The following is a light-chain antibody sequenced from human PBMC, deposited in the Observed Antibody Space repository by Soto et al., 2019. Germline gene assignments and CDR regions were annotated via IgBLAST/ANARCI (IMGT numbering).Light chain of an antibody. CDR1: SNDVGGYNF. CDR3: VSHTRNNTWV. CDR2: EVS. V-gene: IGLV2-14*01. J-gene: IGLJ1*01. Sequence: SVLAQPASLSASPVLAIALSCPGTSNDVGGYNFVSWYQQHPGKAPKLIVHEVSNRPSGVSDRFSGSKSGNTSSLTISGLQADHGADYYCVSHTRNNTWVFGTGTK.